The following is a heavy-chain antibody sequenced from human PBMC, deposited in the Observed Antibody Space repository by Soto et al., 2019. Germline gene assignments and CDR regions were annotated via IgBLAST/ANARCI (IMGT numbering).Heavy chain of an antibody. CDR1: GGTFSSYT. D-gene: IGHD3-22*01. CDR3: ARVGRIVVFDI. J-gene: IGHJ3*02. Sequence: VASVKVSCKASGGTFSSYTISWVRQAPGQGLEWMGRIIPILGIANYAQKFQGRVTITADKSTSTAYMELSSLRSEDTAVYYCARVGRIVVFDIWGQGTMVTVSS. CDR2: IIPILGIA. V-gene: IGHV1-69*02.